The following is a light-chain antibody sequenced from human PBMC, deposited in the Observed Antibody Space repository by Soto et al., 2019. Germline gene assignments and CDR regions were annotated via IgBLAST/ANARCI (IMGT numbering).Light chain of an antibody. CDR2: RNN. V-gene: IGLV1-47*01. CDR1: SSNIGSNY. Sequence: QSVLPQPPSASGTPVQRVTISCSGSSSNIGSNYVYWYPQLPGTAPKLLNSRNNQRPSVVTDRFSGSKAGTSAYLAISGLRSEDEADYECAAWDDSLSVDVFGTGTKVTVL. J-gene: IGLJ1*01. CDR3: AAWDDSLSVDV.